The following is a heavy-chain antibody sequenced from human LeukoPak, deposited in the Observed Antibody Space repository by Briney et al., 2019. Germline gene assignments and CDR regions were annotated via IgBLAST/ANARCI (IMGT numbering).Heavy chain of an antibody. J-gene: IGHJ5*02. Sequence: PSETLSLTCTASGGSISSYYWRWIRQPPGKGLEWIGHIYGSGSTNYNASLKSRVTLSVDTSKNQFSLKLSSVTAADTAVYYCGREGTSGTHRNSFDPWGQGTLVTVSS. D-gene: IGHD1-1*01. CDR1: GGSISSYY. CDR2: IYGSGST. V-gene: IGHV4-59*01. CDR3: GREGTSGTHRNSFDP.